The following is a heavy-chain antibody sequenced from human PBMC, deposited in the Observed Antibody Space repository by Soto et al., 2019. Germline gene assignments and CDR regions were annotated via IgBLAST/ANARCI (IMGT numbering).Heavy chain of an antibody. V-gene: IGHV4-59*08. CDR1: DGKSRNYC. CDR3: ARRSSSKGSTGGWPWPAWFEP. J-gene: IGHJ5*02. CDR2: IYYSGST. D-gene: IGHD6-13*01. Sequence: SLPLPLTYSVSDGKSRNYCGSCILKNPGKGLEWIGYIYYSGSTNYNPSLKSRVTISVDTSKNQFSLKLSSVTAADTAMYYCARRSSSKGSTGGWPWPAWFEPWGQGTLVTVSS.